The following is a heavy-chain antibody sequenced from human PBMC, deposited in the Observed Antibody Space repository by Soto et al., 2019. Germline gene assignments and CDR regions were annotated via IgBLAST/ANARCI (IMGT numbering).Heavy chain of an antibody. CDR3: ARGGWRQIDY. CDR2: IYYSGST. V-gene: IGHV4-59*08. J-gene: IGHJ4*02. D-gene: IGHD3-3*01. CDR1: GGSIGSYY. Sequence: QVQLQESGPGLVKPSETLSLTCSVSGGSIGSYYWSWIRQPPGKGLEWIGYIYYSGSTNYNPSLKXRVTISVDTSKNQSSLKLSSVTAAATAVYYCARGGWRQIDYWGQGTLVTVSS.